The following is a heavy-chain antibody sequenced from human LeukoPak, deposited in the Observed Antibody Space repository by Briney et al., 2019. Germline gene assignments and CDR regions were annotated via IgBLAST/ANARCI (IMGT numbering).Heavy chain of an antibody. CDR3: ATYYDILTGYYFY. CDR2: ISGSGGST. J-gene: IGHJ4*02. D-gene: IGHD3-9*01. CDR1: GFTFSSYA. Sequence: GGSLRLSCAASGFTFSSYAMSWVRQAPGKGLDWVSAISGSGGSTYYADSVKGRFTISRDNSKNTLYLQMNSLRAEDTAVYYCATYYDILTGYYFYWGQGTLVTVSS. V-gene: IGHV3-23*01.